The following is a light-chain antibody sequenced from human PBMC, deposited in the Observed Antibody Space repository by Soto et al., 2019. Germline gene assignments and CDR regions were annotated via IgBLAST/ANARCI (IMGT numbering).Light chain of an antibody. CDR1: SSNIGAGDD. CDR2: GIS. Sequence: QSALTQPPSVSGAPGQRVTISCTGSSSNIGAGDDVHWYQQLPGKAPKLLIYGISNRPSGVPGRISGSKSGTSASLAITGLHAGDGADYDCQSYGSIVSGSLFVFGTGTKLTVL. J-gene: IGLJ1*01. V-gene: IGLV1-40*01. CDR3: QSYGSIVSGSLFV.